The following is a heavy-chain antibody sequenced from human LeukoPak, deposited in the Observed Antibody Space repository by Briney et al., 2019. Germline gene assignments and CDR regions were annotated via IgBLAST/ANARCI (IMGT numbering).Heavy chain of an antibody. CDR1: GYTFTSYG. J-gene: IGHJ4*02. Sequence: ASVKVACKASGYTFTSYGISWVRQAPGQGLEWMGIINPSGGSTSYAQKFQGRVTMTRDTSTSTVYMELSSLRSEDTAVYYCARGSDSSGYYYGFWGQGTLVTVSS. CDR3: ARGSDSSGYYYGF. CDR2: INPSGGST. D-gene: IGHD3-22*01. V-gene: IGHV1-46*01.